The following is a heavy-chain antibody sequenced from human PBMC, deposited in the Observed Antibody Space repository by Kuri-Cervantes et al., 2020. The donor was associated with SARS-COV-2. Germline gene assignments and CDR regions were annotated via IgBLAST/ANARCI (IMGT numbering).Heavy chain of an antibody. CDR3: ARVAAAGGLDY. V-gene: IGHV3-21*01. D-gene: IGHD6-13*01. CDR1: GFTLSSHT. Sequence: GGSLRLSCAASGFTLSSHTMNWVRQAPGKGLEWVSSISSSSSYIFYADSVKGRFTISRDNAKNSLSLQMNGLRAEDTAVYYCARVAAAGGLDYWGQGTLATVSS. J-gene: IGHJ4*02. CDR2: ISSSSSYI.